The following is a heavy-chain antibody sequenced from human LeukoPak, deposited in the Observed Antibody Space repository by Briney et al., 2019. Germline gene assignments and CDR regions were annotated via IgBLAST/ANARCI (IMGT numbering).Heavy chain of an antibody. CDR1: GFTVSSSY. CDR2: IYSGGST. CDR3: ARAGGIAAAGFVDV. V-gene: IGHV3-53*01. Sequence: PGGSLRLSCAASGFTVSSSYMSWVRQAPGKGLEWVSVIYSGGSTYYADSVKGRFTISRDNSKNTLYLQMNSLRAEDTAVYYCARAGGIAAAGFVDVWGKGTTVTVSS. J-gene: IGHJ6*04. D-gene: IGHD6-25*01.